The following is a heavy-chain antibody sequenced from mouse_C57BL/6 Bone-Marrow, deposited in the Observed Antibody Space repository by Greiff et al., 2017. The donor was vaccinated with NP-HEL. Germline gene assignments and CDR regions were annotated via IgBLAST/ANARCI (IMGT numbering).Heavy chain of an antibody. CDR2: IDPENGDT. CDR3: NSAVVATNDY. Sequence: VQLQQSGAELVRPGASVKLSCTASGFNIKDDYMHWVKQRPEQGLEWIGWIDPENGDTEYASKFQGKATITADTSSNTAYLQLSSLTYEDTAVYYCNSAVVATNDYWGQGTTLTVSS. D-gene: IGHD1-1*01. J-gene: IGHJ2*01. V-gene: IGHV14-4*01. CDR1: GFNIKDDY.